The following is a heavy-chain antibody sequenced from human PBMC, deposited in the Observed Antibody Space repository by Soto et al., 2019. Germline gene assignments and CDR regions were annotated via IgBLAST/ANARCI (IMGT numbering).Heavy chain of an antibody. D-gene: IGHD3-10*02. V-gene: IGHV4-4*02. CDR3: ARGGYYVYMDV. J-gene: IGHJ6*03. Sequence: QVQLQESGPGLVKPSETLSLTCAVSGGSISISNWWSWVRQTPGKGLEWIGQINHSGSTNYSPSLTSRVTISVDKSKNQFSLKMNSVTAADTAVYYCARGGYYVYMDVWGKGTTVTVSS. CDR1: GGSISISNW. CDR2: INHSGST.